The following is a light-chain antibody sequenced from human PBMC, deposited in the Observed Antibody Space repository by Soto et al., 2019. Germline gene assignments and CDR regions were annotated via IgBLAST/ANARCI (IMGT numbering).Light chain of an antibody. CDR1: SSDVGDYNY. V-gene: IGLV2-11*01. CDR2: DVS. CDR3: CSYAGSYSLYV. Sequence: QSVLTQPRSVSGSPGQSVTISCTGTSSDVGDYNYVSWYQQHPGKAPKLMIYDVSKRPSGVPDRFSGSKSGNTASLTISGLQAEDEADYDCCSYAGSYSLYVFGTGTKLTVL. J-gene: IGLJ1*01.